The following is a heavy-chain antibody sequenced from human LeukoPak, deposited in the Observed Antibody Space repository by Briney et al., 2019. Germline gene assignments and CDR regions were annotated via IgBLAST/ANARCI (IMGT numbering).Heavy chain of an antibody. D-gene: IGHD3-16*01. CDR1: GFSFSSSW. CDR2: IKQDGSDK. J-gene: IGHJ4*02. Sequence: GGSLRLSCAASGFSFSSSWMAWVRQAPGEGLEWVANIKQDGSDKNYLVSVRGRFTISRDNAKDPLFLQMNSLRGDDTAVYYCARDLKGALDYWGQGTLVTVSS. CDR3: ARDLKGALDY. V-gene: IGHV3-7*01.